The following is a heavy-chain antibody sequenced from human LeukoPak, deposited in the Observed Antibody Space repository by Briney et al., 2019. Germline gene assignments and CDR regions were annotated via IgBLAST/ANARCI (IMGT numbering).Heavy chain of an antibody. Sequence: PGGSLRLSCAASGFTVSSNYMSWVRQAPGKGLEWVSVIYSGGSTYYADSVKGRFTISRDNSKNTLYLQMNSLRAEDTAVYYCASNTNYYYYYYMDVWGKGTTVTISS. J-gene: IGHJ6*03. CDR2: IYSGGST. CDR1: GFTVSSNY. CDR3: ASNTNYYYYYYMDV. V-gene: IGHV3-66*01.